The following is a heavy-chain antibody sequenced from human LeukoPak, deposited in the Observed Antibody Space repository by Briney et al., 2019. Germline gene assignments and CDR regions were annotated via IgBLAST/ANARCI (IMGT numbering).Heavy chain of an antibody. CDR3: ARELAARLGSDY. Sequence: GASVKVSCKASGYTFTGYYMHWVRQAPGQGLEWMGRINPNSGGTNYAQKFQGRVTMTRDTSISTAYMELSRLRSDDTAAYYCARELAARLGSDYWGQGTLVTVSS. J-gene: IGHJ4*02. D-gene: IGHD6-6*01. V-gene: IGHV1-2*06. CDR2: INPNSGGT. CDR1: GYTFTGYY.